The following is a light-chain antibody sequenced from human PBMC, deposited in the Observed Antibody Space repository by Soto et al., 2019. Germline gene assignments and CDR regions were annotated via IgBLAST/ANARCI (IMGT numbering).Light chain of an antibody. V-gene: IGKV3-20*01. J-gene: IGKJ2*01. CDR3: QHYGASQYT. CDR2: GAS. CDR1: QSVTSSN. Sequence: IVLTQSPGTLSLSPGETAILSCRASQSVTSSNLAWYQQRPGQAPRLLIYGASNRATGIAERFSGSGSGADFRLTISRLEPEDVAVYYCQHYGASQYTFGQGTKLELK.